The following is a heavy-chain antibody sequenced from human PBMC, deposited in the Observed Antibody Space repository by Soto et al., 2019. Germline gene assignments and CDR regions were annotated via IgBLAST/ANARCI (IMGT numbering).Heavy chain of an antibody. CDR2: ISSSSSYI. CDR1: GFTFSSYS. J-gene: IGHJ6*02. CDR3: ARAGLICSGGSCYGDYYYYYGMDV. D-gene: IGHD2-15*01. Sequence: ESVGGLVKPGGSLRLSCAASGFTFSSYSMNWVRQAPGKGLEWVSSISSSSSYIYYADSVKGRFTISRDNAKNSLYLQMNSLRAEDTAVYYCARAGLICSGGSCYGDYYYYYGMDVWGQGTTVTVSS. V-gene: IGHV3-21*01.